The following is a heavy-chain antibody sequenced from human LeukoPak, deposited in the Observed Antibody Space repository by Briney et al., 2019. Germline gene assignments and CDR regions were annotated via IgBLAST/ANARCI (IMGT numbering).Heavy chain of an antibody. J-gene: IGHJ6*03. Sequence: GGSLRLSCAASGFTFSSYSMNWVRQAPGKGLEWVSSISSSSSYIYYADSVKGRFTISRDNAKNSLYLQMNSLRAEDTAVYYCARVGYDILTTSNPHYYYYYMDVWGKGTTVTVSS. CDR2: ISSSSSYI. D-gene: IGHD3-9*01. CDR1: GFTFSSYS. CDR3: ARVGYDILTTSNPHYYYYYMDV. V-gene: IGHV3-21*01.